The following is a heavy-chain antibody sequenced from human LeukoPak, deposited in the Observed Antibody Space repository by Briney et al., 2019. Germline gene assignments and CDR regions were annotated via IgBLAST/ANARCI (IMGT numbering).Heavy chain of an antibody. J-gene: IGHJ3*02. CDR2: IYYSGST. Sequence: SETLSLTCTVSGGSIGSYYWTWIRHPPGKGLEWIGYIYYSGSTNYNPSFKSRLTISLDTSTNQFSLKLSSVTAADTAVYYCARDLGPYDAFDIWGRGTMVTVSS. D-gene: IGHD3-10*01. V-gene: IGHV4-59*01. CDR3: ARDLGPYDAFDI. CDR1: GGSIGSYY.